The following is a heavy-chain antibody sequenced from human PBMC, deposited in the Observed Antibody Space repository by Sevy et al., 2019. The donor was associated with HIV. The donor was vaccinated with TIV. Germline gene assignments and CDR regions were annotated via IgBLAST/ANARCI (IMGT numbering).Heavy chain of an antibody. D-gene: IGHD6-19*01. Sequence: GGSLRLSCAASGFTFGSYGMHWVRQAPGKGLECVAVIWFDGSNQYYGDSVKGRFTISRDNSKNTVYLHMNSLRVDDTAVYYCARESGSDWYLDFWGQGTLVTVSS. CDR2: IWFDGSNQ. CDR3: ARESGSDWYLDF. J-gene: IGHJ4*02. CDR1: GFTFGSYG. V-gene: IGHV3-33*01.